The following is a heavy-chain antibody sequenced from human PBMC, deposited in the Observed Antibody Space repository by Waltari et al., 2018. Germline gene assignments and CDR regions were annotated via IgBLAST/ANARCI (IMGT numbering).Heavy chain of an antibody. CDR3: ARGTAVAGRAPDY. CDR1: GFTFRSYS. V-gene: IGHV3-21*01. Sequence: EVQLVESGGGLVKPGGSLRLSCAASGFTFRSYSMNWVRQAPGKGLEGFSSISSISSYIYYADSGKGRFTISRDNAKNSLYLQMNSLRAEDTAVYYGARGTAVAGRAPDYWGQGTLVTVSS. CDR2: ISSISSYI. D-gene: IGHD6-19*01. J-gene: IGHJ4*02.